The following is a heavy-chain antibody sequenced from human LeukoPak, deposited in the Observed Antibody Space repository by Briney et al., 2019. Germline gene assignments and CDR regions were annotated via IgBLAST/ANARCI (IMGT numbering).Heavy chain of an antibody. CDR3: AELGITMIGGV. Sequence: GGSLRLSCAASGFTFSSYEMNWVRQAPGKGLEWVSYISSSGSTIYYADSVKGGFTISTDTAKKSLYLQMNSLRAEDTAVYDCAELGITMIGGVWGKGTAVTISS. CDR1: GFTFSSYE. CDR2: ISSSGSTI. V-gene: IGHV3-48*03. D-gene: IGHD3-10*02. J-gene: IGHJ6*04.